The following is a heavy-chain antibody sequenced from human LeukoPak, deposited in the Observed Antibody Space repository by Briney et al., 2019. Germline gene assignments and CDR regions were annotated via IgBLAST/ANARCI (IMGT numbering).Heavy chain of an antibody. CDR3: ARDSDSSGYYLDFQH. Sequence: PGGSLRLSCAASGFTFSSYSMNWVRKAPGKGLEWVSSISSSSSYIYYADSVKGRFTISRDNAKNSLYLQMNSLRAEDTAVYYCARDSDSSGYYLDFQHWGQGTLVTVSS. J-gene: IGHJ1*01. CDR2: ISSSSSYI. V-gene: IGHV3-21*01. CDR1: GFTFSSYS. D-gene: IGHD3-22*01.